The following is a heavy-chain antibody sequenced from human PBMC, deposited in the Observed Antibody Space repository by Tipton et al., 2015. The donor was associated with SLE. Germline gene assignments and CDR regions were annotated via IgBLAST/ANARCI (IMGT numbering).Heavy chain of an antibody. D-gene: IGHD3-22*01. CDR2: IYNTGST. J-gene: IGHJ3*02. CDR3: ARGGLYETSAYSVGFDI. CDR1: GGSISIGSYY. V-gene: IGHV4-61*02. Sequence: LACSVSGGSISIGSYYWSWLRQPPGKGLEWIGRIYNTGSTNYKSSPQSRVTISLDTSNNQFSLRLHSVTVADTAVYYCARGGLYETSAYSVGFDIWGQGTLVTVSP.